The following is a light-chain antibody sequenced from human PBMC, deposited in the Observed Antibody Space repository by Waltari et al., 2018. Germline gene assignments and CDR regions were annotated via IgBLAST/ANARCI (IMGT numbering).Light chain of an antibody. CDR3: QQYNLYSET. CDR2: KAS. Sequence: DIQMTQSPSTLSASVGDRVPIPCRASQSVNIWLAWYQQKPGKAPKLLIYKASILESGVPSRFSGSGSGTEFTLTISSLQPDDIATYYCQQYNLYSETFGQGTKVEIK. V-gene: IGKV1-5*03. CDR1: QSVNIW. J-gene: IGKJ1*01.